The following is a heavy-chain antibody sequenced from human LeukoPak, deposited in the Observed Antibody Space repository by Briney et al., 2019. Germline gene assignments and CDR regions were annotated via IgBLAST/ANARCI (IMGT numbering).Heavy chain of an antibody. CDR1: GFTFSSYG. CDR3: ARTRGYSYGIFDY. D-gene: IGHD5-18*01. J-gene: IGHJ4*02. CDR2: IWYDGSNK. V-gene: IGHV3-33*01. Sequence: GGSLRLSCAASGFTFSSYGMHWVRQAPGKGLEGVAVIWYDGSNKYYADSVKGRFTISRDNSKNTLYLQMNSLRAEDTAVYYCARTRGYSYGIFDYWGQGTLVTVSS.